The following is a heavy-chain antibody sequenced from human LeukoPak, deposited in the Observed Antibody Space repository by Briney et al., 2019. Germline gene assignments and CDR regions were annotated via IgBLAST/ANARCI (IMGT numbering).Heavy chain of an antibody. CDR2: IYYSGSS. Sequence: PSETLSLTCTVSGGSISSGGYYWSWIRQQPGKGLEWIGYIYYSGSSYYNPSLKSRVTISVDTSKNQFSLNLSSVTAADTAVYYCARDSSGYGSIDCWGQGTLVTVSS. D-gene: IGHD3-22*01. CDR3: ARDSSGYGSIDC. J-gene: IGHJ4*02. V-gene: IGHV4-31*03. CDR1: GGSISSGGYY.